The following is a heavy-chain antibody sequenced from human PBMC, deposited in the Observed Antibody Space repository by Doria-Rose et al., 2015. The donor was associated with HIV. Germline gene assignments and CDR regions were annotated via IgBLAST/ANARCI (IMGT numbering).Heavy chain of an antibody. D-gene: IGHD6-13*01. CDR3: ARIKSSRWYHKYYFDF. CDR2: IFSDDER. J-gene: IGHJ4*02. Sequence: QITLKESGPALVKPTETLTLTCTVSGVSLSSPGMGVSWIRQPPGKALEWLANIFSDDERSYKTSLESRLTISRGTSKSQVVLTTTDMDPVDTATYYCARIKSSRWYHKYYFDFWGQGTLVIVSA. CDR1: GVSLSSPGMG. V-gene: IGHV2-26*01.